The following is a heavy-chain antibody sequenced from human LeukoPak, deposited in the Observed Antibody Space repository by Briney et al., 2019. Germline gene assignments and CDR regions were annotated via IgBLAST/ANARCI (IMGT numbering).Heavy chain of an antibody. CDR2: MSGGGGVT. J-gene: IGHJ4*02. D-gene: IGHD5-12*01. Sequence: GGSLRLSCAASGFTFSSYAMSWVRQAPGKGLEWVSSMSGGGGVTYYADSVKGRFTISRDNSKNTLYLQMNSLRAEDTAVYYCAKDPRVATIEIFDYWGRGALVTVSS. CDR3: AKDPRVATIEIFDY. V-gene: IGHV3-23*01. CDR1: GFTFSSYA.